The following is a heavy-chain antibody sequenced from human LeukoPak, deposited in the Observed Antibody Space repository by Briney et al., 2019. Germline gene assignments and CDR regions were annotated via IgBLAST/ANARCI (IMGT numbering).Heavy chain of an antibody. CDR3: ARGAGGIAVAGDAFDI. Sequence: VASVKVSCKASGYTFTSYGISWVRQAPGQGLEWMGWISAYNGNTNYAQKLQGRVTMTTDTSTSTAYMELRSLRSDDTAVYYCARGAGGIAVAGDAFDIWGQGTMVTVSS. V-gene: IGHV1-18*01. J-gene: IGHJ3*02. D-gene: IGHD6-19*01. CDR2: ISAYNGNT. CDR1: GYTFTSYG.